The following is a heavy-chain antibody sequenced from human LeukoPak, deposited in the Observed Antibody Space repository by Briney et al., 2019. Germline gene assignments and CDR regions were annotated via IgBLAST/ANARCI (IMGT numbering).Heavy chain of an antibody. CDR3: AGGPGSRGIFDY. Sequence: GGSLRLSCAASGFTFSSYGMHWVRQAPGKGLEWVAVIWYDGSNKYYADSVKGRFTISRDNSKNTLYLQMNSLRAEDTAVYYCAGGPGSRGIFDYWGQGTLVTVSS. J-gene: IGHJ4*02. D-gene: IGHD3-10*01. V-gene: IGHV3-33*01. CDR1: GFTFSSYG. CDR2: IWYDGSNK.